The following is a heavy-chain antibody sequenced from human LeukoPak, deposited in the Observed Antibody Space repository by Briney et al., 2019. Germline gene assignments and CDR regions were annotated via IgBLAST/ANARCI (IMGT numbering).Heavy chain of an antibody. Sequence: HPGGSLRLSCAASGFTFSSYSMNWVRQAPGKGLEWVSYISSSSSTIYYADSVKGRFTISRDNSKNTLYLQMNSLRAEDTAVYYCAKAPYDSSGYPTLGGQGTLVTVSS. CDR1: GFTFSSYS. D-gene: IGHD3-22*01. CDR2: ISSSSSTI. J-gene: IGHJ4*02. V-gene: IGHV3-48*01. CDR3: AKAPYDSSGYPTL.